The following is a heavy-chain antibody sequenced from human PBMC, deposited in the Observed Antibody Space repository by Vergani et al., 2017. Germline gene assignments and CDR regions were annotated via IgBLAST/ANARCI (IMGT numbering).Heavy chain of an antibody. CDR3: TTAXGLYYLHGEYFQY. Sequence: EVQLLESGGDLVQPGGSLRLSCAASGFTFNHYAMNWVRQAPGKGLEWVSGISGSGGSTYYAGSVKGRFTISRDSSKNTLYLQMNSLSAGDTAVYYCTTAXGLYYLHGEYFQYWGRGTLVSVSS. J-gene: IGHJ1*01. CDR2: ISGSGGST. D-gene: IGHD3-10*01. CDR1: GFTFNHYA. V-gene: IGHV3-23*01.